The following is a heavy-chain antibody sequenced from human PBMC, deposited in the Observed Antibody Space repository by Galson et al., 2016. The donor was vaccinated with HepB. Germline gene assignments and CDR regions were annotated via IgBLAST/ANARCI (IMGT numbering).Heavy chain of an antibody. CDR1: GFTFSHYE. CDR2: ISSTGGTI. J-gene: IGHJ3*01. CDR3: ASLELRRPFDF. Sequence: SLRLSCAASGFTFSHYEMNWVRQAPGKGPEWVSYISSTGGTIEHADSGKGRFTISRDNAKNSLYLQMNSLRAEDTATYYCASLELRRPFDFWGQGTMVTVSS. V-gene: IGHV3-48*03. D-gene: IGHD2/OR15-2a*01.